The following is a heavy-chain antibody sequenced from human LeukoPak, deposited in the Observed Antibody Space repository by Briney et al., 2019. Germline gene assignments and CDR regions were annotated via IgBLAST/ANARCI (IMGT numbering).Heavy chain of an antibody. CDR1: GFTFSSYS. V-gene: IGHV3-48*01. CDR2: ISSSSSSI. D-gene: IGHD3-10*01. Sequence: PGGSLRLSCAASGFTFSSYSMNWVRQAPGKGLEWVSYISSSSSSIFYADSVKGRFTISRDNAKNSLYLQMNSLRAEDTAVYYCARENYASGSYGDYWGQGTLVTVSS. J-gene: IGHJ4*02. CDR3: ARENYASGSYGDY.